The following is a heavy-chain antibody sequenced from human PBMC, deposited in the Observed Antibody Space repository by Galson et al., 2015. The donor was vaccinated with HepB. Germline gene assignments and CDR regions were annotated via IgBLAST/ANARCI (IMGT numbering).Heavy chain of an antibody. Sequence: LRLSCAASGFTFSSYGMHWVRQAPGKGLEWVAVIWYDGSNKYYADSVKGRFTISRDNSKNTLYLQMNSLRAEDTAVYYCAREGRYSSGWYRGGDYYYYGMDVWGQGTTVTVSS. CDR2: IWYDGSNK. D-gene: IGHD6-19*01. CDR1: GFTFSSYG. CDR3: AREGRYSSGWYRGGDYYYYGMDV. V-gene: IGHV3-33*01. J-gene: IGHJ6*02.